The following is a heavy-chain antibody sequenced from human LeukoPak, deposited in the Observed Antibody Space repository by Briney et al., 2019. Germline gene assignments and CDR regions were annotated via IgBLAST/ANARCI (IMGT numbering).Heavy chain of an antibody. CDR1: GFTFNNYA. D-gene: IGHD1-14*01. J-gene: IGHJ6*02. V-gene: IGHV3-23*01. CDR3: AKVSGGGLYYDGMDV. Sequence: GGSLRLSCAASGFTFNNYAMNWDRQAPGKGLEWVSVISGSGGTTYYADSVKGRFTISRDSSKNTLYLQMNSLRAEDTAVYYCAKVSGGGLYYDGMDVWGQGTTVTVSS. CDR2: ISGSGGTT.